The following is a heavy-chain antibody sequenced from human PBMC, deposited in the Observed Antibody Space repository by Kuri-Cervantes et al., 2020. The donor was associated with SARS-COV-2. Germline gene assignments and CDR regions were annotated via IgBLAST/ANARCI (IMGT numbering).Heavy chain of an antibody. CDR2: ISGSGGST. CDR3: AQDVSSSWPGSNYYGMDV. Sequence: GGSLRLSCAASGFTFSSYAMSWVRQAPGKGLEWVSAISGSGGSTYYADSVKGRFTISRDNSKNTLYLQMNSLRAEDTAVYYCAQDVSSSWPGSNYYGMDVWGQGTMVTVYS. J-gene: IGHJ6*02. D-gene: IGHD6-13*01. V-gene: IGHV3-23*01. CDR1: GFTFSSYA.